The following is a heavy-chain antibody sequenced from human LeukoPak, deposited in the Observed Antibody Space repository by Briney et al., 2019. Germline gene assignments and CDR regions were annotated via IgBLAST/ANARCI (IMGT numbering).Heavy chain of an antibody. CDR1: GFTFTNAW. D-gene: IGHD2-2*02. J-gene: IGHJ4*02. Sequence: NPGGSLRLSCAASGFTFTNAWMSWVRQAPGKGLEWVGRIKSKADGGATDYAALVKGRFTISRDDSKNTLYLQINSLKTEDTAVYYCTSGGDCSRTSCYTDWGQGTLVTVSS. CDR2: IKSKADGGAT. V-gene: IGHV3-15*01. CDR3: TSGGDCSRTSCYTD.